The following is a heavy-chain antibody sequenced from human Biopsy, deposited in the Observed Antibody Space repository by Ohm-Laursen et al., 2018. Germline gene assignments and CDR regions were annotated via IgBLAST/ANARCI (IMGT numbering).Heavy chain of an antibody. Sequence: SVKVPCKASGATFDTYAFGWVRQAPGQGLEWMGGRIPYFNTIYYARNFQDRAVITADRSARTTDMQLSGLRPDDTAVYYCVGGQRGPPIGVTVPGDAFDLWGPGTMVTVSP. D-gene: IGHD2/OR15-2a*01. CDR1: GATFDTYA. V-gene: IGHV1-69*13. J-gene: IGHJ3*01. CDR2: RIPYFNTI. CDR3: VGGQRGPPIGVTVPGDAFDL.